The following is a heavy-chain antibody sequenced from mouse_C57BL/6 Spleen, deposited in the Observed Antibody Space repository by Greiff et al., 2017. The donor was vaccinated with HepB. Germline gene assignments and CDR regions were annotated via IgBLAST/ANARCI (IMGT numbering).Heavy chain of an antibody. CDR3: AYYYGSSPYWYFDV. J-gene: IGHJ1*03. Sequence: ESGPGLVKPSQSLSLTCSVTGYSITSGYYWNWIRQFPGNKLEWMGYISYDGSNNYNPSLKNRISITRDTSKNQFFLKLNSVTTEDTATYYCAYYYGSSPYWYFDVWGTGTTVTVSS. D-gene: IGHD1-1*01. V-gene: IGHV3-6*01. CDR1: GYSITSGYY. CDR2: ISYDGSN.